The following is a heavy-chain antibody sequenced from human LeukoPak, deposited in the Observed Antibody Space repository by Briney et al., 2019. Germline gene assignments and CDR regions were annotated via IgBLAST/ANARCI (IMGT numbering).Heavy chain of an antibody. Sequence: GGSLRLSCAASGFTFGNSWVHWVRQAPGKGLVWVSLINADGSTTTYADSVKGRFTISRDNARNTLSLQMNSLTIEDTAVYYCVVVVEPSDSDGFDVWGQGTMITVSS. D-gene: IGHD1-14*01. CDR1: GFTFGNSW. CDR2: INADGSTT. J-gene: IGHJ3*01. V-gene: IGHV3-74*01. CDR3: VVVVEPSDSDGFDV.